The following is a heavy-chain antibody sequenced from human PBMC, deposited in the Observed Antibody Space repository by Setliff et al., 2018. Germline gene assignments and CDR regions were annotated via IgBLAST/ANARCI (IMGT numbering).Heavy chain of an antibody. D-gene: IGHD2-21*01. Sequence: GASVKVSCKASGGTFSSYAISWVRQAPGQGPEWMGGIIPILGIANYAQKFQGRVTITADKSTSTAYMELSSLRSDDTAVYYCATEKFPGDWGDYWGQGTLVTVSS. CDR3: ATEKFPGDWGDY. J-gene: IGHJ4*02. V-gene: IGHV1-69*10. CDR2: IIPILGIA. CDR1: GGTFSSYA.